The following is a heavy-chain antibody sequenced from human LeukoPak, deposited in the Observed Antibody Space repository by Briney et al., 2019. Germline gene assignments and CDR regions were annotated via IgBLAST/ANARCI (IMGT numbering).Heavy chain of an antibody. CDR1: GFTFSSYA. CDR2: ISDSGGYT. V-gene: IGHV3-23*01. D-gene: IGHD3-10*01. CDR3: AKLGNFASGSYSD. Sequence: GGSLRLSCAASGFTFSSYAMSWVRQAPGKGLEWVSGISDSGGYTYYADSVKGRFTISRDNSKNTLYLHMNSLRAEDTAVYYCAKLGNFASGSYSDWGQGTLVTVSS. J-gene: IGHJ4*02.